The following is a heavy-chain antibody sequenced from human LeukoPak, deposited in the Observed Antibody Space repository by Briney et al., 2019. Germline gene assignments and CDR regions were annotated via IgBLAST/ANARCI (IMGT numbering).Heavy chain of an antibody. J-gene: IGHJ4*02. CDR2: INHSGST. D-gene: IGHD1-26*01. V-gene: IGHV4-34*01. Sequence: SETLSLTCAVYGGSFSGYYWSWIRQPPGKGLEWIGEINHSGSTNYNPSLKSRVTISVDTSKNQFSLKLSSVTAADTAVYYCARGRRGSYYPIYYFDYWGQGTLVTVSS. CDR3: ARGRRGSYYPIYYFDY. CDR1: GGSFSGYY.